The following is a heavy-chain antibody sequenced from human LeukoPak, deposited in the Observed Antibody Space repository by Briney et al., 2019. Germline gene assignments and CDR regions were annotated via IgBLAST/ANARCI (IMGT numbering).Heavy chain of an antibody. CDR1: GFTFISYW. Sequence: GGSLTLSCAASGFTFISYWISWVRHAPGKWLEWVANIKQDGSEIYYVDSVKGRFTISRDNAKNSLYLQMNSLRAEDTAVYYCARRYFDLWGRGTLVTVSS. J-gene: IGHJ2*01. V-gene: IGHV3-7*05. CDR3: ARRYFDL. CDR2: IKQDGSEI.